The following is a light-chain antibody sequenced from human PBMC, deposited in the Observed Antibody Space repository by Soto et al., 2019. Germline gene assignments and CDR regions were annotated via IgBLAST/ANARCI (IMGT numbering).Light chain of an antibody. CDR2: AAS. CDR1: RSVSSY. J-gene: IGKJ4*01. V-gene: IGKV1-39*01. Sequence: DIQLTQSPSSLSASVGDRVTITCRASRSVSSYLHWYQQKPGKAPKLLIYAASRLQSGVPSRFSGSGSGTDFTLSISSLQPEDFATYYCQQSYSTPRAVTFGGGTKVEIK. CDR3: QQSYSTPRAVT.